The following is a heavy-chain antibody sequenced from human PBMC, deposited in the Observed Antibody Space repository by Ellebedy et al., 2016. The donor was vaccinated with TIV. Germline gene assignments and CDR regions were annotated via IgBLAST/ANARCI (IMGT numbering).Heavy chain of an antibody. CDR2: IYYSGST. V-gene: IGHV4-59*01. CDR1: GGSISSYY. CDR3: ARERVYYGSGSYPPDY. D-gene: IGHD3-10*01. J-gene: IGHJ4*02. Sequence: SETLSLTCTVSGGSISSYYWGWIRQPPGKGLEWIGYIYYSGSTNYNPSLKSRVTISVDTSKNQFSLKLSSVTAADTAVYYCARERVYYGSGSYPPDYWGQGTLVTVSS.